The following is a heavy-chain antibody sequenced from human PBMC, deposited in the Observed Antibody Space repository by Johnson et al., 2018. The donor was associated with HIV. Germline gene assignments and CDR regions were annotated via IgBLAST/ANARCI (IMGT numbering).Heavy chain of an antibody. Sequence: VQLVESGGGLVQPGESLRLSCAASGFTFSSYWMSWVRQAPGKGLEWVANIKQDGSEQNYVDSVKGRLIISRDNAKDSLYLQMNSLRAEGTVVYYCAGSIMGAGPFDIWGQGTMVSVSS. V-gene: IGHV3-7*03. CDR3: AGSIMGAGPFDI. CDR1: GFTFSSYW. CDR2: IKQDGSEQ. J-gene: IGHJ3*02.